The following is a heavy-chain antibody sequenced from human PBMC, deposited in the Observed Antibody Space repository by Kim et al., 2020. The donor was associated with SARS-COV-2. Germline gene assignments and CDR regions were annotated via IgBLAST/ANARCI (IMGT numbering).Heavy chain of an antibody. CDR3: ARQAYHQERSYYYGMEV. J-gene: IGHJ6*02. CDR2: IYYSGST. CDR1: GGSISSYY. V-gene: IGHV4-59*08. Sequence: SETLSLTCTVSGGSISSYYWSWIRQPPGKGLEWIGHIYYSGSTNYNPSLKSRVTISVDTSKNQFSLKLSSVTAADTAVYYCARQAYHQERSYYYGMEVWGQGTTGTVSS. D-gene: IGHD2-2*01.